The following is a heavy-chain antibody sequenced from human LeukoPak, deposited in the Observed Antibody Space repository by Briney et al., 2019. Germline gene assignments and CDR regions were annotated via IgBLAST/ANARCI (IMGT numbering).Heavy chain of an antibody. CDR2: INTDGSHT. CDR3: ARIKVGATGIDY. CDR1: GFTFSSYW. Sequence: PGGSLRLSCAASGFTFSSYWMSWVRQAPGKGLVWVSRINTDGSHTNYADSVKGRFTFSRDNAKNTLYLQMNSLRAEDTAVYYCARIKVGATGIDYWGQGTLVTVSS. V-gene: IGHV3-74*01. J-gene: IGHJ4*02. D-gene: IGHD1-26*01.